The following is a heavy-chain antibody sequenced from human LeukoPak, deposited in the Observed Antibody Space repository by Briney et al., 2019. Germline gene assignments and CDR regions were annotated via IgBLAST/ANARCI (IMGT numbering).Heavy chain of an antibody. V-gene: IGHV1-2*02. CDR2: INPSSGGT. Sequence: ASVKVSCKASGYTFTGYYIHWVRQAPGQGLEWMGWINPSSGGTNYGKKFQGRVTLTRDTSISTVYMELSRLRSDDTALYYCARGCPGSRDYVRRRFAEHWGQGTPVTVSS. CDR1: GYTFTGYY. D-gene: IGHD4-17*01. CDR3: ARGCPGSRDYVRRRFAEH. J-gene: IGHJ1*01.